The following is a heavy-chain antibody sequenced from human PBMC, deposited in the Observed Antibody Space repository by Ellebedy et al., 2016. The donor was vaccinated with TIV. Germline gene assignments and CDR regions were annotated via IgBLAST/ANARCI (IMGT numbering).Heavy chain of an antibody. CDR2: ISYDGSNK. J-gene: IGHJ3*02. D-gene: IGHD2-21*02. CDR1: GFTFSSYA. V-gene: IGHV3-30*04. CDR3: AKDVTAADDAFDI. Sequence: GESLKISCAASGFTFSSYAMHWVRQAPGKGLEWVAVISYDGSNKYYADSVKGRFTISRDNSKNTLYLQMNSLRAEDTAVYYCAKDVTAADDAFDIWGQGTMVTVSS.